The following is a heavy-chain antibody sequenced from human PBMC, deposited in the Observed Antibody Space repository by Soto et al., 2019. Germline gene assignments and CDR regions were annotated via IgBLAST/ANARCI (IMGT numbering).Heavy chain of an antibody. D-gene: IGHD2-2*01. CDR3: AREGLVLVTTTVNSDYYYYAMDV. CDR2: ISGYNGNT. J-gene: IGHJ6*02. V-gene: IGHV1-18*01. CDR1: GYTFTNYG. Sequence: GASVKVSCKASGYTFTNYGFSWVRQAPGQGLEWMGWISGYNGNTKYAEKFQGRVTMTTDTSTSTAHMELRSLRSEDTAVYYCAREGLVLVTTTVNSDYYYYAMDVWGQGTTVTVSS.